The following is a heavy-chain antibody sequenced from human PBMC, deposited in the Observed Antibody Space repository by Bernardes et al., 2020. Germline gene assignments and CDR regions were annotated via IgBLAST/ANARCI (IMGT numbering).Heavy chain of an antibody. CDR2: INTGGTST. J-gene: IGHJ4*02. V-gene: IGHV3-74*01. CDR3: ARDRSYASDY. Sequence: VGSLRLSCAASGFTFSSYWMHWVRQVPGKGLVWVSHINTGGTSTSYADSVKGRFTISRDNAKNTLYLQMNSLRGEDTAVYYCARDRSYASDYWGRGTVVTVSS. D-gene: IGHD2-2*01. CDR1: GFTFSSYW.